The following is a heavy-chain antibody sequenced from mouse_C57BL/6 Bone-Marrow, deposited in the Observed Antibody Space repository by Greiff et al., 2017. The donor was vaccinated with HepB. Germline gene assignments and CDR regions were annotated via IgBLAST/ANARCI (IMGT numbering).Heavy chain of an antibody. V-gene: IGHV1-66*01. CDR2: IYPGSGNT. D-gene: IGHD1-1*01. CDR1: GYSFTSYY. Sequence: QVQLQQSGPELVKPGASVKISCKASGYSFTSYYIHWVKQRPGQGLEWIGWIYPGSGNTKYNEKFKGKATLTADTSSSTAYMQLSSLTSEDSAVYYCAREYSSYHYYAMDYWGQGTSVTVSS. J-gene: IGHJ4*01. CDR3: AREYSSYHYYAMDY.